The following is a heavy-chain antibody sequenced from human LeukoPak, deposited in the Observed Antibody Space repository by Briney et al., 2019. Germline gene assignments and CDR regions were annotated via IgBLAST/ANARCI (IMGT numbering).Heavy chain of an antibody. V-gene: IGHV3-7*01. Sequence: PGGSLRLSCAASGFTFSSYWMTWVRQAPGKGLEWVANIKQDGSEKYYVDSVKGRFTISRDNAKNSLYLQMNSLRAEDTAVYYCARAAVHLYCSGGSCYFDYWGQGTLVTVSS. D-gene: IGHD2-15*01. CDR2: IKQDGSEK. CDR3: ARAAVHLYCSGGSCYFDY. J-gene: IGHJ4*02. CDR1: GFTFSSYW.